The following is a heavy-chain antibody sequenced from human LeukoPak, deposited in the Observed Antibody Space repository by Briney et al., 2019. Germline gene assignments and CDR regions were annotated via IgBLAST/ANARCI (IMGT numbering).Heavy chain of an antibody. CDR2: IYYSGST. J-gene: IGHJ4*02. D-gene: IGHD3-10*01. Sequence: SETLSLTCTVSGGSISSSSYYWGWIRQPPGKGLEWIGSIYYSGSTYYNPSLKSRVTISVDTSKNQFSLKLSSVTAADTAVYYCARRGNVLLWFGETLYYFDYWGQGTVVTVSS. CDR1: GGSISSSSYY. V-gene: IGHV4-39*01. CDR3: ARRGNVLLWFGETLYYFDY.